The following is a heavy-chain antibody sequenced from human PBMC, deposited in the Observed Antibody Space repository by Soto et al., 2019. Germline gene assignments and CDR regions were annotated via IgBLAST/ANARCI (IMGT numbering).Heavy chain of an antibody. V-gene: IGHV5-51*01. J-gene: IGHJ3*02. Sequence: PGESLKISCETSGYSFISYWVALVLQKPGKGLEWMGTFYPGDSTSTYSPSFQGQVTISVDKSISTAYLHLSSLKASDTAMYYCARIIGYCRNNDCSWTFDIWGQGTTVTVSS. CDR3: ARIIGYCRNNDCSWTFDI. D-gene: IGHD2-2*03. CDR1: GYSFISYW. CDR2: FYPGDSTS.